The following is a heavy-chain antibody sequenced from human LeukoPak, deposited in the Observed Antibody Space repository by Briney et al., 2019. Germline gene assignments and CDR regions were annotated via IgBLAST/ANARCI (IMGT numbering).Heavy chain of an antibody. D-gene: IGHD2-21*02. CDR3: ARGNCGGDCQGDY. V-gene: IGHV1-2*02. CDR1: GYTFTSYY. Sequence: ASVKVCCKASGYTFTSYYMHWVRQAPGQGLEWMGWINPNSGGTNYAQKFQGRVTMTRDTSISTAYMELSRLRSDDTAVYYCARGNCGGDCQGDYWGQGTLVTVSS. CDR2: INPNSGGT. J-gene: IGHJ4*02.